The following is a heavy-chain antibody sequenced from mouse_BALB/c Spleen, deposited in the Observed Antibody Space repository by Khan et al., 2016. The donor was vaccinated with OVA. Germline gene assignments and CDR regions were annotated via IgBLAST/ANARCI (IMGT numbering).Heavy chain of an antibody. D-gene: IGHD4-1*01. CDR3: ASGNWAWFAY. V-gene: IGHV5-17*02. Sequence: EVELVESGGDLVQPGGSRKLSCAASGFTFSSFRMHWVRQAPEKGLEWVAYISSDSITLYYADTVKGRFTISRNNPRNTLFLQMTSLRSEDTAIYYCASGNWAWFAYWGQGTLVTVSA. CDR1: GFTFSSFR. CDR2: ISSDSITL. J-gene: IGHJ3*01.